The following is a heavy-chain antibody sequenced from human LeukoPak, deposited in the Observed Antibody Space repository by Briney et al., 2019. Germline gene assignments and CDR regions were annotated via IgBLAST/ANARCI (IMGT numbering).Heavy chain of an antibody. CDR1: GGSISSSSYY. D-gene: IGHD2-2*01. CDR2: VYYSGST. J-gene: IGHJ5*02. Sequence: MPSETLSLTCTVSGGSISSSSYYWGWIRQPPGKGLEWIGSVYYSGSTYYNPSLKRRVTISVDTSRNQFSLKLSSVTPADTAVHYCARHYCSSTSCEDLFDPWGQGTLVTVSS. V-gene: IGHV4-39*01. CDR3: ARHYCSSTSCEDLFDP.